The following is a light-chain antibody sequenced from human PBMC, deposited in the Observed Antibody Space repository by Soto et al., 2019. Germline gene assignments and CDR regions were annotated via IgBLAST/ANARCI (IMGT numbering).Light chain of an antibody. CDR3: QQYGSSLTWT. Sequence: EIVLTQSPGTLSLSPGERATLSCRASQSVSSSYLAWYQQKPGQAPRLLIYGASSRATGIPDRFSGSGSGTDVPITISRLEPEDFAVYYCQQYGSSLTWTFGQGTKVEIK. V-gene: IGKV3-20*01. CDR1: QSVSSSY. J-gene: IGKJ1*01. CDR2: GAS.